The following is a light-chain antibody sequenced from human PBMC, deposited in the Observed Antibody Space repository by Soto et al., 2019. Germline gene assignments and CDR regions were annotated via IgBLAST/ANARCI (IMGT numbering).Light chain of an antibody. Sequence: DIQMTQSPSTLSASVGDRVTITCRASQSISSWLAWYQQKPGKAPKLLIYKASSLESGVPSRFNGRGSRTQFSFTIRSLQPAVFANYSCEPYNSYPLNFGGPTKEDIK. V-gene: IGKV1-5*03. CDR1: QSISSW. J-gene: IGKJ4*01. CDR2: KAS. CDR3: EPYNSYPLN.